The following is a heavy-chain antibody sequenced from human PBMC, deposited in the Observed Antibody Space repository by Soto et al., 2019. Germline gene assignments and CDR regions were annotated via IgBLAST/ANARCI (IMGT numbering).Heavy chain of an antibody. Sequence: GGSLRLSCTASGFTFGDYAMSWVRQAPGKGLEWVGFIRSKAYGGTTKYAASVKGRFTISRDDSKSIAYLQMNSLKTEDTAVYYCTAGKLYPSLDFDYWGQGTLVTVSS. V-gene: IGHV3-49*04. CDR3: TAGKLYPSLDFDY. CDR1: GFTFGDYA. CDR2: IRSKAYGGTT. J-gene: IGHJ4*02. D-gene: IGHD2-8*01.